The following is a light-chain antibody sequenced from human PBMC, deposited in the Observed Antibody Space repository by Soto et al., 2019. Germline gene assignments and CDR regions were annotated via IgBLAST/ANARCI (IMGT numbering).Light chain of an antibody. CDR2: GAS. Sequence: EIVLTQSPVTLSLSPGERATLSCRASQSVSSSYLAWYQQKPGQAPRLLIYGASSRATGIPDRFSGSGSGTDFTLTISRLEPEDFAVYYCQQYGNSPSWTFGQGTKVDIK. CDR1: QSVSSSY. V-gene: IGKV3-20*01. CDR3: QQYGNSPSWT. J-gene: IGKJ1*01.